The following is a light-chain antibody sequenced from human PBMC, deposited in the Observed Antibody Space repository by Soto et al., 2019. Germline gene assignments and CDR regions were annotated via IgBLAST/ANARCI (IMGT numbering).Light chain of an antibody. CDR2: AAS. CDR3: QQYGSSPVT. J-gene: IGKJ1*01. CDR1: QSVTSY. V-gene: IGKV3-20*01. Sequence: IVLTQSPGTLSLSPGDRATLSCRASQSVTSYLAWHQQKPGQPPRLLLYAASSRATGIPDRFSGSGSGTDFTLTISRLEPEDFALYYCQQYGSSPVTFGQGTKVEIK.